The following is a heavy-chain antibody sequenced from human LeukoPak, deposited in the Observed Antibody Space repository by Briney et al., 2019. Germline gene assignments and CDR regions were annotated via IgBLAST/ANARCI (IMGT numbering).Heavy chain of an antibody. V-gene: IGHV3-53*04. CDR3: ARVDTVMAYYFDL. Sequence: GSLRFSCAASGFTVSTNCMTWVRQAPGKGLEWVSTIYSGGTTYYADSVMGRFTISRHNSRNTLYLQMNSLRAEDTAVYYCARVDTVMAYYFDLWGQGTLVTVSS. CDR2: IYSGGTT. J-gene: IGHJ4*02. CDR1: GFTVSTNC. D-gene: IGHD5-18*01.